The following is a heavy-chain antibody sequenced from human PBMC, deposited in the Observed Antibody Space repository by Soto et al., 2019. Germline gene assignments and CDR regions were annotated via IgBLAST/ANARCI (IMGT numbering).Heavy chain of an antibody. CDR1: GYTFTGYY. CDR2: INPNSGGT. CDR3: AREGPGDDYGDYSDY. Sequence: QVQLVQSGAEVKEPGASVKVSCKASGYTFTGYYMHWVRQAPGQGLEWMGWINPNSGGTNYAQKFQGWVTMTRDTSISTAYMELSRLRSDDTAVYYCAREGPGDDYGDYSDYWGQGTLVTVSS. D-gene: IGHD4-17*01. J-gene: IGHJ4*02. V-gene: IGHV1-2*04.